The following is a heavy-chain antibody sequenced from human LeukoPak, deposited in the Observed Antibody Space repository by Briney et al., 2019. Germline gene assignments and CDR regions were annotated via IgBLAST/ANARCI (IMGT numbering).Heavy chain of an antibody. CDR2: INPNSGGT. V-gene: IGHV1-2*06. CDR3: ARESSIAARPAWNLGY. D-gene: IGHD6-6*01. CDR1: GYTFTGYY. J-gene: IGHJ4*02. Sequence: ASVKVSCKASGYTFTGYYMHWVRQAPGQGLEWMGRINPNSGGTNYAQKFQGRGTMTRDTSISTAYMELSRLRSEDTAVYYCARESSIAARPAWNLGYWGQGTLVTVSS.